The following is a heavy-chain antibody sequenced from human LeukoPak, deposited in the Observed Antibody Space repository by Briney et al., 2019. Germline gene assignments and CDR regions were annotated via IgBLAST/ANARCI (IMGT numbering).Heavy chain of an antibody. CDR1: GFTFSSYS. J-gene: IGHJ4*02. CDR2: ISSSSSTI. V-gene: IGHV3-48*01. CDR3: ASTYYYGPFDY. D-gene: IGHD3-10*01. Sequence: GGSLRLSCAASGFTFSSYSMNWVRQAPGKGPEWVSYISSSSSTIYYADSVKGRFTISRDNAKNSLYLQMNSLRAEDTAVYYCASTYYYGPFDYWGQGTLVTVSS.